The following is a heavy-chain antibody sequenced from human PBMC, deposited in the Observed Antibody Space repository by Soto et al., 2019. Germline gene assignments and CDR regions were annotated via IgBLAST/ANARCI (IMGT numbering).Heavy chain of an antibody. CDR1: GGTFSSYA. J-gene: IGHJ5*02. CDR2: IIPIFGTA. Sequence: SVKVSCKASGGTFSSYAISWVRQAPGQGLEWMGGIIPIFGTANYAQKFQGRVTITADESTSTAYMELSSLRSEDTAVYYCARGGVVLMVYASDERFDPWGQGTLVTVSS. V-gene: IGHV1-69*13. D-gene: IGHD2-8*01. CDR3: ARGGVVLMVYASDERFDP.